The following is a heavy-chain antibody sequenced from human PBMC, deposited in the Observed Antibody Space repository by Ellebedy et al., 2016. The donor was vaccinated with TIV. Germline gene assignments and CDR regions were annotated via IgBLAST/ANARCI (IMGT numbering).Heavy chain of an antibody. J-gene: IGHJ6*02. CDR2: MNPNSGNT. CDR1: GYTFTSYD. Sequence: ASVKVSCXASGYTFTSYDINWVRQATGQGLERMGWMNPNSGNTGYAQKFQGRVTMTRNTSISTAYMELSSLRSEDTAVYYCARGGYSYRYYYGMDVWGQGTTVTVSS. CDR3: ARGGYSYRYYYGMDV. V-gene: IGHV1-8*01. D-gene: IGHD5-18*01.